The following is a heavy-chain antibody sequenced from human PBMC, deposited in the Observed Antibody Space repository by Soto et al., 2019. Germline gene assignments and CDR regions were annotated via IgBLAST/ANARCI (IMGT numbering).Heavy chain of an antibody. CDR2: IYQSGTT. D-gene: IGHD6-19*01. J-gene: IGHJ4*02. Sequence: SETLSLTCVVSGGSISSAAYYWSWIRQHPGKGLEWIGYIYQSGTTYYNPSLKSRVTISIDTSKNQFSLKLSSVTAADTAVYYCARALQMEAVAGELEYWGQGILVTVSS. CDR3: ARALQMEAVAGELEY. CDR1: GGSISSAAYY. V-gene: IGHV4-31*11.